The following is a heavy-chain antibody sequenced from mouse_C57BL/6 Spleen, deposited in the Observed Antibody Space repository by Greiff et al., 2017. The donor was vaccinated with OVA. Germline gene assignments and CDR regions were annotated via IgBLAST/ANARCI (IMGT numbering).Heavy chain of an antibody. D-gene: IGHD2-4*01. CDR3: ARHERGYDYDDGDERYYGDY. V-gene: IGHV1-62-2*01. CDR2: FYPGSGSI. Sequence: VQLQQSGAELVKPGASVKLSCKASGYTFTEYSIHWVKQRSGQGLEWIGWFYPGSGSIKYNEKFKDKATLTADKSSSTVYMELSRLTSEYAAVYFCARHERGYDYDDGDERYYGDYWGQGTTLTVSS. CDR1: GYTFTEYS. J-gene: IGHJ2*01.